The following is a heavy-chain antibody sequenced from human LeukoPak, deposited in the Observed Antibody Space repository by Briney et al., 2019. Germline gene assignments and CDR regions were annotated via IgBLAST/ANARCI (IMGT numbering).Heavy chain of an antibody. D-gene: IGHD1-7*01. CDR3: ARGELQPYYYYYMDV. CDR2: INPSGGST. V-gene: IGHV1-46*01. J-gene: IGHJ6*03. Sequence: ASVKVSCKASGYTFTSYYMHWVRQAPGQGLESMGIINPSGGSTSYAQKFQGRVTMTRDTSTSTVYMELSSLRSEDTAVYYCARGELQPYYYYYMDVWGKGTTVTVSS. CDR1: GYTFTSYY.